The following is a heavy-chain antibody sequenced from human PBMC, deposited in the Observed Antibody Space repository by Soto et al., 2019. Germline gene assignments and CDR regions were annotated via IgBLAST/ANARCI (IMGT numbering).Heavy chain of an antibody. D-gene: IGHD1-26*01. CDR3: AREYSGSHFDY. CDR1: GFTFSSYA. CDR2: ISYDGSNK. J-gene: IGHJ4*02. V-gene: IGHV3-30-3*01. Sequence: GGSLRLCCAASGFTFSSYAMHWVRQAPGKGLEWVAVISYDGSNKYYADSVKGRFTISRDNSKNTLYLQMNSLRAEDTAVYYCAREYSGSHFDYWGQGTLVTVSS.